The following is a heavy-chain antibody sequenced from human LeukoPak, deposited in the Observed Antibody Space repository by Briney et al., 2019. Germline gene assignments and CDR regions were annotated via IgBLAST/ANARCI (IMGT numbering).Heavy chain of an antibody. Sequence: SETLSLTCAVYGVSFSGYYWSWIRQPPGKGLEWIGEINHSGSTNYNPSLKSRVTISVDTSKNQFSLKLSSVTAADTAVYYCARGPVSIYCSSTSCYSSYYYYGMDVWGQGTTVTVSS. J-gene: IGHJ6*02. CDR2: INHSGST. V-gene: IGHV4-34*01. CDR3: ARGPVSIYCSSTSCYSSYYYYGMDV. CDR1: GVSFSGYY. D-gene: IGHD2-2*02.